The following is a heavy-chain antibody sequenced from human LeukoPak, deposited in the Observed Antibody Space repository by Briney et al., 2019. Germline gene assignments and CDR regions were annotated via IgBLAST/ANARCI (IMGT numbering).Heavy chain of an antibody. Sequence: GGSLRLSCAASGFTFSSYAMSWVRQAPGKGLEWVSAISGSGGSTYYAGSVKGRFTISRDNPKNTLYLQMNSLRAEDTAVYYCAKDSARGRGPRYCSGGSCYYFDYWGQGTLVTVSS. CDR2: ISGSGGST. D-gene: IGHD2-15*01. CDR3: AKDSARGRGPRYCSGGSCYYFDY. J-gene: IGHJ4*02. V-gene: IGHV3-23*01. CDR1: GFTFSSYA.